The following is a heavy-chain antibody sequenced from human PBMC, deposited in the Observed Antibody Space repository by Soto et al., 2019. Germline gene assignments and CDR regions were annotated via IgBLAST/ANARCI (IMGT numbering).Heavy chain of an antibody. CDR1: GYTFTSYG. CDR2: ISAYNGNT. D-gene: IGHD6-13*01. V-gene: IGHV1-18*04. CDR3: ARDGGGIAAAGTGYYYGMDV. J-gene: IGHJ6*02. Sequence: ASVKVSCKASGYTFTSYGISWVRQAPGQGLEWMGWISAYNGNTNYARRLQGRVTMTTDTSTSTAYMELRSLRSDDTAVYYCARDGGGIAAAGTGYYYGMDVWGQGTTVTVYS.